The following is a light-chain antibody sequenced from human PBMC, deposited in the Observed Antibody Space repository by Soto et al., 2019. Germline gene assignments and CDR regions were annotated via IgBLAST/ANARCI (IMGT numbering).Light chain of an antibody. J-gene: IGKJ1*01. CDR3: QQYSIWRT. CDR2: GAS. CDR1: QTVTSS. Sequence: EIVLTQSPGTLSLSPGERATLSCMASQTVTSSFLAWYQRKPGQAPRLLIHGASTRATGIPARFSGSGSGTEFTLTISSLQSEDFAVYYCQQYSIWRTFGQGTKVDI. V-gene: IGKV3-15*01.